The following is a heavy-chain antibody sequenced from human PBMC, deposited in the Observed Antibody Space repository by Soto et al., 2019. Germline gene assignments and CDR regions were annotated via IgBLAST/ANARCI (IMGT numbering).Heavy chain of an antibody. V-gene: IGHV3-30*18. CDR2: ISYDGSNK. J-gene: IGHJ4*02. Sequence: QVQLVESGGGVVQPGRSLRLSCAASGFTFSSYGMHWVRQAPGKGLEWVAVISYDGSNKYYADSVKGRFTISRDNSKNTLYLQMNSVRAEDTAVYYCANFDCSGGSCYSQSFDYWGQGTLVTVS. CDR3: ANFDCSGGSCYSQSFDY. D-gene: IGHD2-15*01. CDR1: GFTFSSYG.